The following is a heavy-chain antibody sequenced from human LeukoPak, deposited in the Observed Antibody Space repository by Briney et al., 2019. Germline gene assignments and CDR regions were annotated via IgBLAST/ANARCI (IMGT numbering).Heavy chain of an antibody. D-gene: IGHD3-3*01. CDR2: ISAYNGNT. CDR1: GYTFTNYG. CDR3: ARDAQPYDFWSGYYYYYMDV. V-gene: IGHV1-18*01. J-gene: IGHJ6*03. Sequence: ASVKVSCKASGYTFTNYGISWVRQAPGQGLEWMGWISAYNGNTNYAQKLQGRVTMTTDTSTSTAYMELRSLRSDDTAVYYCARDAQPYDFWSGYYYYYMDVWGKGTTVTVSS.